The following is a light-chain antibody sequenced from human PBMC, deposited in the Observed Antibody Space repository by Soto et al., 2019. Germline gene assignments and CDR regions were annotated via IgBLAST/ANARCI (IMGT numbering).Light chain of an antibody. CDR3: QQHYDTPLT. Sequence: DIVMTQSPDSLAVSLGETATINCKSSQNILYNSNNKNYLAWYQEKTGQPPKLLIYWASIRESGVPDRFSGSGSGTDFTLTNTSVQAEDVAVYYCQQHYDTPLTFGGGTKIEIK. CDR2: WAS. CDR1: QNILYNSNNKNY. V-gene: IGKV4-1*01. J-gene: IGKJ4*01.